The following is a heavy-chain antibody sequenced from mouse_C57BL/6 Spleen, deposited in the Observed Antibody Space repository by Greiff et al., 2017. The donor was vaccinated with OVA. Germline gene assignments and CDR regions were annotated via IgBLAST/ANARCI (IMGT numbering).Heavy chain of an antibody. Sequence: VQLQQSGPELVKPGASVKIPCKASGYTFTDYYMDWVKQSHGKSLEWIGDINPNNGGTIYNQKFKGKATLTVDKSSSTAYMELRSLTSEDTAVYYCARGYYSNLGGFAYWGQGTLVTVSA. D-gene: IGHD2-5*01. V-gene: IGHV1-18*01. CDR1: GYTFTDYY. CDR3: ARGYYSNLGGFAY. CDR2: INPNNGGT. J-gene: IGHJ3*01.